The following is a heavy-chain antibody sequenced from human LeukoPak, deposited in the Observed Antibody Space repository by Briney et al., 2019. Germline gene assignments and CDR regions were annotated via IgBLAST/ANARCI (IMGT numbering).Heavy chain of an antibody. J-gene: IGHJ4*02. V-gene: IGHV4-4*02. CDR1: GDSISSNNW. D-gene: IGHD6-13*01. CDR2: IYHTGNT. Sequence: SETLSLTCAVSGDSISSNNWWDWVRQPPGKGLEWIGEIYHTGNTNYNPSLKGRVTISVDKSNNQLSLNLRSVNVADTAVYYCARAIGSSTYNDWGQGTLVTVSS. CDR3: ARAIGSSTYND.